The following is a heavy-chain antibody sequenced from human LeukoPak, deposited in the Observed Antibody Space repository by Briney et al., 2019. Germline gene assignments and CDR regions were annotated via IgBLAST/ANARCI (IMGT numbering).Heavy chain of an antibody. Sequence: PSETLSLTCTVSGGSISSYYWSWIRQPPGKGLEWIGYIYYSGNTNYNSSLKSRVTISLDTSKNQFSLKLSSVTAADTAVYYCARDEYYYDSSGYRYWGQGTLVTVSS. CDR3: ARDEYYYDSSGYRY. D-gene: IGHD3-22*01. J-gene: IGHJ4*02. V-gene: IGHV4-59*12. CDR1: GGSISSYY. CDR2: IYYSGNT.